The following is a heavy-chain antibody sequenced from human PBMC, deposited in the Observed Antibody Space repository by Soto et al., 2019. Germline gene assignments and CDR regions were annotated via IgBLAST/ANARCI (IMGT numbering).Heavy chain of an antibody. Sequence: SVKVYCKASGYMFTSYDINWVRQAAGQGLEWLGRINPNNGKTDYAQKFQGRLTMTRDTSISTVYMELSSLTSEDTAVYYCAKDFGGLYNWFDPWGQGTLVTVSS. D-gene: IGHD3-16*01. V-gene: IGHV1-8*01. J-gene: IGHJ5*02. CDR1: GYMFTSYD. CDR2: INPNNGKT. CDR3: AKDFGGLYNWFDP.